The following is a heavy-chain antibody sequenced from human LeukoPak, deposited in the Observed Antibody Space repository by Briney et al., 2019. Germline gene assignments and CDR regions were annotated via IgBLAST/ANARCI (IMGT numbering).Heavy chain of an antibody. CDR3: AGVEGPGTIRY. Sequence: GGSLRLSCAASGFTFSSYWMSWVRQAPGKGLEWVANIKQDGSEKYYVDSVKGRLTISRDNAKNSLYLQMNSLRAEDTAVYYCAGVEGPGTIRYWGQGTLVTVSS. V-gene: IGHV3-7*01. J-gene: IGHJ4*02. CDR1: GFTFSSYW. CDR2: IKQDGSEK. D-gene: IGHD3-10*01.